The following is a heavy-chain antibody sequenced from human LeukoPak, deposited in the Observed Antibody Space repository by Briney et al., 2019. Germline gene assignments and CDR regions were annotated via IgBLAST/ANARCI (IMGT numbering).Heavy chain of an antibody. Sequence: SETLSLTCTVSGDSISSYYWSWIRQPAGKGLEWIGRIYTSGSTNYNPSLKSRVTISVDKSKNHFSLKLISVTAADTAVYHCAREGDNTGSPVYFDYWGQGTLVTVSS. J-gene: IGHJ4*02. CDR1: GDSISSYY. V-gene: IGHV4-4*07. CDR2: IYTSGST. D-gene: IGHD3-22*01. CDR3: AREGDNTGSPVYFDY.